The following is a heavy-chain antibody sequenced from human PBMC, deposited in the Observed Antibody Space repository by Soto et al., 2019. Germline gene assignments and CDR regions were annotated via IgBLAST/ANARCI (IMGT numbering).Heavy chain of an antibody. D-gene: IGHD3-9*01. CDR3: ARTAVLRYFDWLPPSYYYYGMDV. V-gene: IGHV5-51*01. J-gene: IGHJ6*02. Sequence: GESLKISCKGSGYSFTSYWIGWVRQMPGKGLEWMGIIYPGDSDTRYSPSFQGQVTISADKSISTAYLQWSSLKASDTAMYYCARTAVLRYFDWLPPSYYYYGMDVWGQGTTVTVSS. CDR1: GYSFTSYW. CDR2: IYPGDSDT.